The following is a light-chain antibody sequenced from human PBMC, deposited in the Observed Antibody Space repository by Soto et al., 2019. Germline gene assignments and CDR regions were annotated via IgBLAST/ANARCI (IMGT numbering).Light chain of an antibody. CDR3: QQHYNWPRT. CDR2: GAS. CDR1: QSVSGN. Sequence: EIVMTQSPATLSVSPGERATLSCRASQSVSGNLAWFQQKPGQAPRLLIYGASTRATGVPARFSGSGSGTEFTLTLSSLQSEDFAVYYCQQHYNWPRTFGQGTKVEIK. V-gene: IGKV3-15*01. J-gene: IGKJ1*01.